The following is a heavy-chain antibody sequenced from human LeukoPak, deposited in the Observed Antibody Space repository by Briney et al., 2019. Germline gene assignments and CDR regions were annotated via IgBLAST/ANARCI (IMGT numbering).Heavy chain of an antibody. V-gene: IGHV3-20*04. CDR2: INWNGGST. D-gene: IGHD3-3*01. CDR1: GFTFDDYG. CDR3: ARGLRFLEWLSGYDY. J-gene: IGHJ4*02. Sequence: PGGSLRLSCAASGFTFDDYGMSWVRQAPGKGLEWVSAINWNGGSTGYADSVKGRFTISRDNAKNSLYLQMNSLRAEDTALYYCARGLRFLEWLSGYDYWGQGTLVTVSS.